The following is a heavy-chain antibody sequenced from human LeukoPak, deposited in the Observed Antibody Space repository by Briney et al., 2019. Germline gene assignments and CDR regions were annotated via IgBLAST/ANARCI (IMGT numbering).Heavy chain of an antibody. CDR3: ARESGYCSGGSCADPFDY. V-gene: IGHV4-59*01. D-gene: IGHD2-15*01. CDR2: IYYSGST. Sequence: KPSETLSLTCTVSGGSISSYYWSWIRQPPGKGLEWIGYIYYSGSTNYNPSFKSRVTISVDTSNNHFSLKLSSVTAADTAVYYCARESGYCSGGSCADPFDYWGQGTLVTVSS. CDR1: GGSISSYY. J-gene: IGHJ4*02.